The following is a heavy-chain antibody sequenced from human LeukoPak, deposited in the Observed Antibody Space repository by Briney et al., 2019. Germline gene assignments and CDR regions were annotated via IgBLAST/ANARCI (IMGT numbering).Heavy chain of an antibody. Sequence: PGGSLRLSCAASGFTFSSYAMHWVRQAPGKGLEWVAVISYDGSNKYYADSVKGRFTISRDSSKSTLYLQMNSLRAEDTAVYYCAKGPNYDILTGWRKTYNGFDIWGQGTMVTVSS. CDR2: ISYDGSNK. CDR3: AKGPNYDILTGWRKTYNGFDI. J-gene: IGHJ3*02. CDR1: GFTFSSYA. V-gene: IGHV3-30*04. D-gene: IGHD3-9*01.